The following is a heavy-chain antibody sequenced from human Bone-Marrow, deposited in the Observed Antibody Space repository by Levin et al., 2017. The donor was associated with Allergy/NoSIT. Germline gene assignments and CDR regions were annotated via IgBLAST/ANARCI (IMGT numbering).Heavy chain of an antibody. V-gene: IGHV3-30-3*01. D-gene: IGHD3-9*01. CDR2: ISYDGSNK. Sequence: GGSLRLSCAASGFTFSSYAMHWVRQAPGKGLEWVAVISYDGSNKYYADSVKGRFTISRDNSKNTLYLQMNSLRAEDTAVYYCAYAHTSYYDILTGYDNPPDYWGQGTLVTVSS. CDR1: GFTFSSYA. J-gene: IGHJ4*02. CDR3: AYAHTSYYDILTGYDNPPDY.